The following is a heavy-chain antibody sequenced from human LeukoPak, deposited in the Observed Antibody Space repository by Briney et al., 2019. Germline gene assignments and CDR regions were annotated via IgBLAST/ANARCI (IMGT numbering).Heavy chain of an antibody. CDR2: INPNSGGT. Sequence: ASVKVSCKASGYTFTDYYMHWVRQAPGQGLEWMGWINPNSGGTNYAQKFQGRVTMTRDTSISTAYMELSRLRSDDTAVYYCARHGWGWPWNWFDPWGQGTLVTVSP. CDR1: GYTFTDYY. CDR3: ARHGWGWPWNWFDP. V-gene: IGHV1-2*02. J-gene: IGHJ5*02. D-gene: IGHD3-10*01.